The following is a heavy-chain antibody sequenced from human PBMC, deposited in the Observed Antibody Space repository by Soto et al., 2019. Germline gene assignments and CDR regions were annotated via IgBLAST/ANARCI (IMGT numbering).Heavy chain of an antibody. CDR2: IKEDGNEK. J-gene: IGHJ6*02. CDR1: GFPFNNYY. D-gene: IGHD6-19*01. Sequence: GGSLRLSCAASGFPFNNYYMTWVRQASGKGLEWVASIKEDGNEKYYVDSVKGRFTISRDNVKDSVSLQLNSLRAEDTAVYFCTRGAGGWNYYYAMDVWGPGATVTVSS. V-gene: IGHV3-7*03. CDR3: TRGAGGWNYYYAMDV.